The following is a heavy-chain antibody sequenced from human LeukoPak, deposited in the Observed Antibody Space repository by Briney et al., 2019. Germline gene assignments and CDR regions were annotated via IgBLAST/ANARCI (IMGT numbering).Heavy chain of an antibody. J-gene: IGHJ4*02. Sequence: SVKVSCKASGYTFTSYYMHWVRQAPGQGLEWMGGIIPIFGTASSAQKFQGRVTITADESTSTAYMELSSLRSEDTAVYYCARAGLTAYFDYWGQGTLVTVSS. CDR1: GYTFTSYY. CDR3: ARAGLTAYFDY. V-gene: IGHV1-69*13. CDR2: IIPIFGTA.